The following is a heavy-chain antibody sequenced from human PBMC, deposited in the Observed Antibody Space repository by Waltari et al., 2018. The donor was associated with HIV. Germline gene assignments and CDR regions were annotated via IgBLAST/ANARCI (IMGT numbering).Heavy chain of an antibody. Sequence: EVKLVESGGGLVQPGGSLRFSCPAPGFTFSSYWMSWVRQAPGNGLEWVANIKQDGSEKYYVDSVNGRFTISRDNAENSLYLQMNSLRAEDTAVYYCARGGFYGSGSKVNWGQGTLVTVSS. V-gene: IGHV3-7*04. CDR1: GFTFSSYW. J-gene: IGHJ4*02. CDR3: ARGGFYGSGSKVN. CDR2: IKQDGSEK. D-gene: IGHD3-10*01.